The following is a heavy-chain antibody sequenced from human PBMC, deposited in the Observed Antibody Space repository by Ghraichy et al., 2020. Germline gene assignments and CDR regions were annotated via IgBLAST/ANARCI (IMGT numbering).Heavy chain of an antibody. Sequence: SETLSLTCSVSGGSISSSGYYWGWVRQPPGKGLEWIGSIDYSGSTYYNPSLKSRLTISVDTSKTQFSLKLRSMTAADTAKYYCARAFGDDRIDYWGQGALVTVSS. CDR2: IDYSGST. CDR3: ARAFGDDRIDY. D-gene: IGHD4-17*01. J-gene: IGHJ4*02. CDR1: GGSISSSGYY. V-gene: IGHV4-39*01.